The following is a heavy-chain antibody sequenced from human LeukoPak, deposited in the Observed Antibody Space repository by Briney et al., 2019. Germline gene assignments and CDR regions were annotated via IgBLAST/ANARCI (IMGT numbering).Heavy chain of an antibody. CDR2: INPSGGST. CDR1: GYTFTSYY. J-gene: IGHJ3*02. CDR3: ARDQYYYDSSAYRQVGAVDI. Sequence: GASVKVSCKASGYTFTSYYMHWVRQAPGQGLEWMGIINPSGGSTSYAQKFQGRVTMTRDMSTSTVYMELSRLRSDDTAVYYCARDQYYYDSSAYRQVGAVDIWGQGTMVTVSS. V-gene: IGHV1-46*01. D-gene: IGHD3-22*01.